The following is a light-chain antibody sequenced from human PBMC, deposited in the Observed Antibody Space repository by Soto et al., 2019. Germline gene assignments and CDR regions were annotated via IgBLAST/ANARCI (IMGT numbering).Light chain of an antibody. CDR3: QSYDSSRTGYV. J-gene: IGLJ1*01. Sequence: QSVLTQPPSVSGAPGQRVTISCTGSSSNIGAGYVVHWYQQLPGTAPKLLIYDNNNRPSGVPDRFSGSKSGTSASLAITGLQAEDEADYYCQSYDSSRTGYVFGTGTKVTVL. CDR2: DNN. CDR1: SSNIGAGYV. V-gene: IGLV1-40*01.